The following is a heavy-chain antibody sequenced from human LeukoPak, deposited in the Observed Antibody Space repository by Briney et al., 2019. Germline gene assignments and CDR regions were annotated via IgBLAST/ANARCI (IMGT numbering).Heavy chain of an antibody. J-gene: IGHJ4*02. D-gene: IGHD6-13*01. Sequence: GETLTLTCAASGFTISSYGMHWVRKAPGKGLEWVAVISYDGSNKYYADSVKGRFTISRDNSKNTLYLQMISLRAEDTAVYYCARDEAIAAAGAKVYWGQGTLVTVSS. CDR3: ARDEAIAAAGAKVY. CDR2: ISYDGSNK. V-gene: IGHV3-30*03. CDR1: GFTISSYG.